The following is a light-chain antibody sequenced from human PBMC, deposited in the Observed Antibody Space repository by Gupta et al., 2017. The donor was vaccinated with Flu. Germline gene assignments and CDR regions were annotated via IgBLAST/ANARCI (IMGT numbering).Light chain of an antibody. CDR1: QSISSY. V-gene: IGKV1-39*01. J-gene: IGKJ5*01. CDR3: QQYDSSPPFT. CDR2: AAS. Sequence: ASVGDTATITCRANQSISSYLAWYQQKPGQAPKLLIYAASSWESGVPSRFSGSGSGTDFTLTISRLQPEDFAAYYCQQYDSSPPFTFGQGTQVEIK.